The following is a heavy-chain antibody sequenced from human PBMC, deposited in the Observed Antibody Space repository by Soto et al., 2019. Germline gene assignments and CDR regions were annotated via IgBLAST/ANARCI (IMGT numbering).Heavy chain of an antibody. CDR2: ISGTGDTK. CDR3: AIGGGQIYYKGLDV. V-gene: IGHV3-11*01. J-gene: IGHJ6*02. D-gene: IGHD3-10*01. CDR1: GLFFSDSY. Sequence: PGGASRLSCAASGLFFSDSYLSWILQAPGKALECVAYISGTGDTKYYADSVTGRFTISRDNPKNSLYLQMNSLRPEDAAVYYCAIGGGQIYYKGLDVWGQGTTVTVCS.